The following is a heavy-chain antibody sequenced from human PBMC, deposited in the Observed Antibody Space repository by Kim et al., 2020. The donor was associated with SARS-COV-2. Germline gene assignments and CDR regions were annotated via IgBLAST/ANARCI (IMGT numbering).Heavy chain of an antibody. CDR3: AREAY. J-gene: IGHJ4*02. CDR1: GFTFSSYW. Sequence: GGSLRLSCAASGFTFSSYWMAWVRQAPGKGLEWVANIKEDGTLKYYADSVKGRFTISRDNAKKSLYLQMNSLRDDDTAIYYCAREAYWGQGTLVTVSS. V-gene: IGHV3-7*03. CDR2: IKEDGTLK.